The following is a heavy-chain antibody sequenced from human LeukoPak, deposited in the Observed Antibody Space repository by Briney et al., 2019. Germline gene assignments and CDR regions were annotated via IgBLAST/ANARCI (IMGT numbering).Heavy chain of an antibody. Sequence: ASVKVSCKASGYIFTDYYIHWVRQAPGQGLEWLGWISPNTLGRNYGQNFQGRVTMTDDSSITTAYLELSSLTSDDTGVYYCARQSDSYGSVSSSDYWGQGTLVTVSS. D-gene: IGHD3-10*01. V-gene: IGHV1-2*02. CDR3: ARQSDSYGSVSSSDY. CDR1: GYIFTDYY. J-gene: IGHJ4*02. CDR2: ISPNTLGR.